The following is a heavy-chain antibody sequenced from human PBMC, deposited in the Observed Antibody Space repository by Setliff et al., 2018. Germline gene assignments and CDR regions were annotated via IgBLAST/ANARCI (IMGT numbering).Heavy chain of an antibody. D-gene: IGHD4-4*01. J-gene: IGHJ4*01. Sequence: GGSLRLSCAASGFTSNMYGVHWVRQAPGKGLEWVAYIRHDGSNENYADSVKGRFTVSRDNSRNTLYLQMKSLRAEDTAIYYCATSTITTYYFDYWGHGTLVTVSS. V-gene: IGHV3-30*02. CDR2: IRHDGSNE. CDR1: GFTSNMYG. CDR3: ATSTITTYYFDY.